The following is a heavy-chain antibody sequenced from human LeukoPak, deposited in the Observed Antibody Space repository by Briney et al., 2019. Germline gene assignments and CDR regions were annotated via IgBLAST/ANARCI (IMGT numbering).Heavy chain of an antibody. D-gene: IGHD4-17*01. CDR3: ARHLRWFDP. V-gene: IGHV4-59*08. CDR2: IYYSGST. Sequence: SETLSLTCTVSGSSISSYYWSWIRQPPGKGLEWIGYIYYSGSTNYNPSLKSRVTISVDTSKNQFSLKLSSVTAADTAVYYCARHLRWFDPWGQGTLVTVSS. J-gene: IGHJ5*02. CDR1: GSSISSYY.